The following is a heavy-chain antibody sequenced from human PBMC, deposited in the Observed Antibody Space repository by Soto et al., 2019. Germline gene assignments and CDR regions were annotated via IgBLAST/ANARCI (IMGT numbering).Heavy chain of an antibody. CDR2: ISKSGSAI. J-gene: IGHJ6*02. V-gene: IGHV3-48*03. D-gene: IGHD3-3*01. CDR1: GSTFSSYE. Sequence: PGGSLRLSCAASGSTFSSYEMHWVRQAPGKGLEWVPCISKSGSAIYYAESVKGRFTISRDNAKNLLYLQMNSLRAEDTAVYFCASVNLRFSYGIDVWGQGTTVNVSS. CDR3: ASVNLRFSYGIDV.